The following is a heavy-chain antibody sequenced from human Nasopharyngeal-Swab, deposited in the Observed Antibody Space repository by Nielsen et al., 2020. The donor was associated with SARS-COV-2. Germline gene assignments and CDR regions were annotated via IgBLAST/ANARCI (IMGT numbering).Heavy chain of an antibody. Sequence: GESLKISCAASGFTFSAHYMDWVRQAPGKGLEWVGRSKKKANSYTPEYAASVKGRFTISRDDSKNTLYLQMSSLRTEDTALYYCARDLSSIWTSGLGVWGQGTTVIVSS. J-gene: IGHJ6*02. CDR3: ARDLSSIWTSGLGV. CDR1: GFTFSAHY. D-gene: IGHD6-13*01. V-gene: IGHV3-72*01. CDR2: SKKKANSYTP.